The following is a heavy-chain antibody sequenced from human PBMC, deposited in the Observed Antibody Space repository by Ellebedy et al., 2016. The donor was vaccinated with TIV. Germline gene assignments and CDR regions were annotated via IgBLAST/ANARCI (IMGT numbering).Heavy chain of an antibody. CDR3: ARDLLERPRGYYYYGMDV. D-gene: IGHD1-1*01. Sequence: GGSLRLXXAASGFTFSDYYMSWIRQAPGKGLEWVSYISSSSSYTNYADSVKGRFTISRDNAKNSLYLQMNSLRAEDTAVYYCARDLLERPRGYYYYGMDVWGQGTTVTVSS. CDR1: GFTFSDYY. V-gene: IGHV3-11*05. CDR2: ISSSSSYT. J-gene: IGHJ6*02.